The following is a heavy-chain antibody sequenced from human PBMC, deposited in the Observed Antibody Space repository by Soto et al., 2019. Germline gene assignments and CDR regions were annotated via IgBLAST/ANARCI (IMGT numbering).Heavy chain of an antibody. CDR1: GFSLSTSGVG. V-gene: IGHV2-5*02. CDR3: AHTLLEIYDSSANWFDP. J-gene: IGHJ5*02. D-gene: IGHD3-22*01. CDR2: IYWDDDK. Sequence: QITLKESGPTLVKPTQTLTLTCTFSGFSLSTSGVGVGWIRQPPGKALEWLALIYWDDDKRYSPSLKSRLTIPKDTPKNQVVLTMNNMDHVDTATYYCAHTLLEIYDSSANWFDPWGQGTLVTVSS.